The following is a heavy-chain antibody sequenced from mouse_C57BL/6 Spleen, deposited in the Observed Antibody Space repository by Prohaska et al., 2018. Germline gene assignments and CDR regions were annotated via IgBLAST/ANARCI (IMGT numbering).Heavy chain of an antibody. CDR2: INPSNGGT. CDR3: ARIPLLGRGYFDV. Sequence: VKQRPGQVLEWIGNINPSNGGTNYNEKFKSKATLTVDKSSSTAYMQLSSLTSEDSAVYYCARIPLLGRGYFDVWGTGTTVTVSS. J-gene: IGHJ1*03. D-gene: IGHD4-1*01. V-gene: IGHV1-53*01.